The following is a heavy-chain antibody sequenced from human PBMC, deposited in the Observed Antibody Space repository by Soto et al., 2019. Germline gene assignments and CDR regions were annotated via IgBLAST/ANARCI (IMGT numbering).Heavy chain of an antibody. J-gene: IGHJ6*02. CDR1: GYSFTSYW. V-gene: IGHV5-51*01. CDR2: IHPGDSDT. Sequence: GESLKISCEASGYSFTSYWICWVRQMPVKGLEWMGIIHPGDSDTKYSPSFQGQVTISVEKSITTAYLQWSSLKASDTAMYYCSINPGPEVAASLEYYYFSGMDVCGQGNTVPVSS. D-gene: IGHD2-15*01. CDR3: SINPGPEVAASLEYYYFSGMDV.